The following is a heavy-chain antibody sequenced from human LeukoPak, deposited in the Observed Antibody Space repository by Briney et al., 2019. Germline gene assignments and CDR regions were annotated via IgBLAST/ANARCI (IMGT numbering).Heavy chain of an antibody. D-gene: IGHD5-18*01. V-gene: IGHV4-59*01. CDR2: IYYSGST. CDR1: GGSISSYY. J-gene: IGHJ3*02. CDR3: ARPYSYGYVFALDI. Sequence: PSETLSLTCTVSGGSISSYYWGWIRQPPGKGLEWIGYIYYSGSTNYNPSLKSRVTISVDTSKNQFSLKLSSVTAADTAVYYCARPYSYGYVFALDIWGQGTMVTVSS.